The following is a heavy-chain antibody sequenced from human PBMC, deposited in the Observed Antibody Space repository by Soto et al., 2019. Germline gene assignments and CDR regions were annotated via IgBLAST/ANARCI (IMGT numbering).Heavy chain of an antibody. CDR2: IYYSGST. CDR3: ARHRGYHTYYYYYYMDV. V-gene: IGHV4-39*01. Sequence: SETLSLTCTVSGGSISSSSYYWGWIRQPPGKGLEWIGSIYYSGSTYYNPSLKSRVTISVDTSKNQFSLKLSSVTAADTAVYYCARHRGYHTYYYYYYMDVWGKGTTVTVSS. D-gene: IGHD3-3*01. CDR1: GGSISSSSYY. J-gene: IGHJ6*03.